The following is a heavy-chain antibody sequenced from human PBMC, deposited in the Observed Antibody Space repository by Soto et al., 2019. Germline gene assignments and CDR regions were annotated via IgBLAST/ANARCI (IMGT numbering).Heavy chain of an antibody. V-gene: IGHV1-69*12. CDR3: PRHKDRLQLGGNYYYILDV. CDR1: GGTFSTSA. CDR2: IMPVFPTP. Sequence: QVQLVQSGAEVKKPGSSVKVSCKTSGGTFSTSAISWVRQAPGQGLEWVGGIMPVFPTPDYAQNFQGRVTITADDSTTTASLELTCLRTDDTAVYYCPRHKDRLQLGGNYYYILDVWGQGTAITVSS. J-gene: IGHJ6*02. D-gene: IGHD1-1*01.